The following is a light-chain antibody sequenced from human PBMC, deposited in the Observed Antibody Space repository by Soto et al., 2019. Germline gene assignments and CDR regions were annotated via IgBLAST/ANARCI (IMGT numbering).Light chain of an antibody. Sequence: QSALTQPPSLSGTPGQRVTISCSGSSSNIAGNTVHWYQHLPGTAPKLLIYINDQRPSGVPGRFSASTSGTSASLAISGLQSDDEADYYCAAWDDSLKGPVFGGGTKVTVL. CDR3: AAWDDSLKGPV. CDR1: SSNIAGNT. V-gene: IGLV1-44*01. CDR2: IND. J-gene: IGLJ2*01.